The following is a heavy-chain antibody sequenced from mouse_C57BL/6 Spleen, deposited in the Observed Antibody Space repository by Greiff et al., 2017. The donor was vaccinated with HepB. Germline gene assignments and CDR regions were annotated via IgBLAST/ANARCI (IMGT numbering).Heavy chain of an antibody. CDR1: GYTFTSYD. J-gene: IGHJ3*01. V-gene: IGHV1-85*01. Sequence: QVQLQQSGPELVKPGASVKLSCKASGYTFTSYDINWVKQRPGQGLEWIGWIYPRDGSTKYNEKFKGKATLTVDTSSSTAYLELHSLTSEDSAVYFCARCVYDYDEGWFAYWGQGTLVTVSA. CDR3: ARCVYDYDEGWFAY. CDR2: IYPRDGST. D-gene: IGHD2-4*01.